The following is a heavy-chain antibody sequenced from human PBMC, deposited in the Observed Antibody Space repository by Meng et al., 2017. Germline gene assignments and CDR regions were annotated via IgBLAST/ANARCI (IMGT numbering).Heavy chain of an antibody. Sequence: QVQLQEGGEGLSKPSVPLSLTWAGYGGCFSGYYWNWIRQTPEKGLEWIAEINHSGSTNYSPSLKSRVTISVDMSNNKFSLRLSSVTAADTALYYCARSGGRKSGGNAARYFDYWGQGALVTVSS. V-gene: IGHV4-34*01. CDR3: ARSGGRKSGGNAARYFDY. CDR1: GGCFSGYY. CDR2: INHSGST. J-gene: IGHJ4*01. D-gene: IGHD4-23*01.